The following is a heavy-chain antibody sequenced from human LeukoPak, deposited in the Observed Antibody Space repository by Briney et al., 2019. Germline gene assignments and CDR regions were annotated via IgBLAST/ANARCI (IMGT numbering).Heavy chain of an antibody. D-gene: IGHD3-10*01. CDR1: GYSFTCYW. CDR2: SYSGDSDT. Sequence: GESLKISCKGSGYSFTCYWIGWGRPMPGKRLEWMGISYSGDSDTRYSPSFQGQVSISADKSISTAYLQWSSLKASDTAMYYCALYGSGSYWPLVPHNWFDPWGQGTLVTVSS. V-gene: IGHV5-51*01. CDR3: ALYGSGSYWPLVPHNWFDP. J-gene: IGHJ5*02.